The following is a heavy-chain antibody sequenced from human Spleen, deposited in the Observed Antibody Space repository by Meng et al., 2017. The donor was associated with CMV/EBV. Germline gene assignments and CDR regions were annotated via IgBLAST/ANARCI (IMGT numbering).Heavy chain of an antibody. CDR1: GFTVSSNY. V-gene: IGHV3-21*01. Sequence: GESLKISCAASGFTVSSNYMSWVRRAPGKGLEWVSSISSTNKYIHYADSVKGRFTITRDLAKNSLYLQMNSLRAEDAAVYYCARSRAIQLDAMDVWGQGTTVTVS. CDR3: ARSRAIQLDAMDV. D-gene: IGHD5-18*01. CDR2: ISSTNKYI. J-gene: IGHJ6*02.